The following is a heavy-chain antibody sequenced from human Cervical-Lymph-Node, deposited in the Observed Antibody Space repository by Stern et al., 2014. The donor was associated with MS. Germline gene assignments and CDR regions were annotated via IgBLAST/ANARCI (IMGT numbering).Heavy chain of an antibody. Sequence: QVQLVQSGPGLVKPSQTLSLTCTVSGGSISSSGYYWSWIRQPPDKGLEWIGRIHDSGSTYYNPSLKSPVTISMDTAQNQLTLNLTSVTAADTAVYYCATTRWGLFPWNWFDPWGQGTLVTVSS. D-gene: IGHD2-21*01. V-gene: IGHV4-61*02. J-gene: IGHJ5*02. CDR3: ATTRWGLFPWNWFDP. CDR1: GGSISSSGYY. CDR2: IHDSGST.